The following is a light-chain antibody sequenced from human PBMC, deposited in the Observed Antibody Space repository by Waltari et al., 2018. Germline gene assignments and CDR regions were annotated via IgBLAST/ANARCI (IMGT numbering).Light chain of an antibody. Sequence: QSALTQPASVSGSPGQSITISCTGTSRDIGGYVYVSWYQQYPGKAPKLVIYDVFYRPSGVAKRFSGPKSGNKASLTISGLQAEDEANYYCCSYTSASTLGVFGGGTKLTVL. J-gene: IGLJ3*02. CDR3: CSYTSASTLGV. CDR2: DVF. CDR1: SRDIGGYVY. V-gene: IGLV2-14*03.